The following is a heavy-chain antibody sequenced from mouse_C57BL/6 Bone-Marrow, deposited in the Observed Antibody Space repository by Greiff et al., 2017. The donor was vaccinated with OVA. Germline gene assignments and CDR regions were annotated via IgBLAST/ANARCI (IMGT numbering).Heavy chain of an antibody. D-gene: IGHD2-5*01. CDR2: ISSGGDYI. J-gene: IGHJ3*01. CDR3: TRHDSNWFAY. V-gene: IGHV5-9-1*02. CDR1: GFTFSSYA. Sequence: EVKVVESGAGLVKPGGSLKLSCAASGFTFSSYAMSWVRQTPEKRLEWVAYISSGGDYIYYADTVKGRFTISRDNARTTLYLQMIRLKSEDTAMYYCTRHDSNWFAYWGQGTLVTVSA.